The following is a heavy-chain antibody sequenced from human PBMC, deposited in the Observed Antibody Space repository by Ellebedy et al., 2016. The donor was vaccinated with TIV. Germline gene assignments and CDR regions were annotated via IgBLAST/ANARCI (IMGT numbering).Heavy chain of an antibody. D-gene: IGHD2-21*01. J-gene: IGHJ2*01. CDR1: GYTFTSYG. Sequence: AASVKVSCKASGYTFTSYGISWVRQAPGQGLEWMGGIIPIFGTANYAQKFQGRVTITADESTSTAYMELSSLRSEDTAVYYCARAIPAGWYFDLWGRGTLVTVSS. CDR2: IIPIFGTA. CDR3: ARAIPAGWYFDL. V-gene: IGHV1-69*13.